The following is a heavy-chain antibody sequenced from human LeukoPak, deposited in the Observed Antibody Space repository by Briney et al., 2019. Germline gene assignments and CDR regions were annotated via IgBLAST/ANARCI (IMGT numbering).Heavy chain of an antibody. Sequence: PSETLSLTCAVSGGSISSSNWWSWVRQPPGKGLEWIGEIYHSGSTNYNPSLKSRVTISVDKSKNQFSLKLSSVTAADTAVYYCARGLWFGELPLNWFDPWGQGTLVTVSS. CDR1: GGSISSSNW. J-gene: IGHJ5*02. CDR2: IYHSGST. D-gene: IGHD3-10*01. CDR3: ARGLWFGELPLNWFDP. V-gene: IGHV4-4*02.